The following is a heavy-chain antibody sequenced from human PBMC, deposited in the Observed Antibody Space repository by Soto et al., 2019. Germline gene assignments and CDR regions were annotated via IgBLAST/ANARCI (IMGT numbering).Heavy chain of an antibody. CDR2: IKSKTDGGTT. V-gene: IGHV3-15*07. Sequence: GGSLRLSCAASGFTFSNAWMNWVRQAPGKGLEWVGRIKSKTDGGTTDYAAPVKGRFTISRDDSKNTLYLQMNSLKTEDTAVYYCTTNSPVSHFWSGQSWKLIDYWGQGTLVTVSS. CDR1: GFTFSNAW. D-gene: IGHD3-3*02. CDR3: TTNSPVSHFWSGQSWKLIDY. J-gene: IGHJ4*02.